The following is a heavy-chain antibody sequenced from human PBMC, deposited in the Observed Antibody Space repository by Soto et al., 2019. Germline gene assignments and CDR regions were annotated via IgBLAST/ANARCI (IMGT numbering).Heavy chain of an antibody. CDR3: ARARLGASGGNSRSTDGKT. Sequence: ASVKVSCKASGYTFTSYYMHWVRQAPGQGLEWMGIIDPSGGGTSYAQKFQGRLTMTRDTSTSTVYMELSSLRSEDTAVYYCARARLGASGGNSRSTDGKTWDKGT. CDR2: IDPSGGGT. D-gene: IGHD2-15*01. V-gene: IGHV1-46*01. J-gene: IGHJ5*02. CDR1: GYTFTSYY.